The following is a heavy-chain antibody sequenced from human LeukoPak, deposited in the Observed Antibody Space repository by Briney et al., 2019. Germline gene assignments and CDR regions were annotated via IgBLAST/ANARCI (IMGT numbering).Heavy chain of an antibody. J-gene: IGHJ3*02. CDR3: ARPPYYYGSGGTLDAFDI. V-gene: IGHV4-30-2*01. CDR1: GGSISSGGYY. CDR2: INHSGST. D-gene: IGHD3-10*01. Sequence: SQTLSLTCTVSGGSISSGGYYWSWIRQPPGKGLEWIGEINHSGSTNYNPSLKSRVTISVDTSKNQFSLKLSSVTAADTAVYYCARPPYYYGSGGTLDAFDIWGQGTMVTVSS.